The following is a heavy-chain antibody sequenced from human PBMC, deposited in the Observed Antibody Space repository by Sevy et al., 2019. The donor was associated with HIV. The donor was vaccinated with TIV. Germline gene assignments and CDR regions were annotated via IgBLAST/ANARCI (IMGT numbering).Heavy chain of an antibody. Sequence: GGSLRLSCAASGFTYSNYWMTWVRQAPGKGLEWVANIKQDGSEKNYVDSVKGRFTISRDNAKNSLYLQMNSLRAEDTAGYYCARVTSYDFWSGYSPWYFDYWGQGTLVTVSS. CDR1: GFTYSNYW. J-gene: IGHJ4*02. CDR2: IKQDGSEK. V-gene: IGHV3-7*01. CDR3: ARVTSYDFWSGYSPWYFDY. D-gene: IGHD3-3*01.